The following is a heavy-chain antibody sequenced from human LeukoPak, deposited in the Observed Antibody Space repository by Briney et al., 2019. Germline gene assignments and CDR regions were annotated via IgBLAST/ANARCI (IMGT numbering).Heavy chain of an antibody. Sequence: PGGSLRLSCAASGFTFSSYSMNWVRQAPGKGLEWVSSISSSSSYIYYADSVKGRFTISRDNAKNSLYLEVNSLRAEDTAVYYCARTRSYGSGMDVWGQGTTVTVSS. CDR1: GFTFSSYS. CDR3: ARTRSYGSGMDV. CDR2: ISSSSSYI. D-gene: IGHD3-16*01. V-gene: IGHV3-21*01. J-gene: IGHJ6*02.